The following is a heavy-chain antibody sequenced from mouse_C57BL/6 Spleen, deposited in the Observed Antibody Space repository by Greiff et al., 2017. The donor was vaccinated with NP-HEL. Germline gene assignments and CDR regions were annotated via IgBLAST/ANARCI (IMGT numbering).Heavy chain of an antibody. CDR2: IHPSDSDT. V-gene: IGHV1-74*01. Sequence: QVQLQQPGAELVKPGASVKVSCKASGYTFTSYWMHWVKQRPGQGLEWIGRIHPSDSDTNYNQKFKGKATLTVDKSSSTAYMQLSSLTSEDSAVYYCAICTYDGYYSWFAYWGQGTLVTVSA. J-gene: IGHJ3*01. CDR1: GYTFTSYW. D-gene: IGHD2-3*01. CDR3: AICTYDGYYSWFAY.